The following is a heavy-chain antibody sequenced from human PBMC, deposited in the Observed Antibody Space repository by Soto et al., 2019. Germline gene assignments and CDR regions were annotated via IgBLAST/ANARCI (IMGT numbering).Heavy chain of an antibody. CDR2: INHSGST. CDR1: GGSFSGYY. Sequence: QVQLQQWGAGLLKPSETLSLTCAVYGGSFSGYYWSWIRQPPGKGLEWIGEINHSGSTNYNPSLKSRVTISVDTSKYQFSLQLGSVNSEEKGVYYCAGSGGSSYGWGWFDPWGQGTLFTVSS. CDR3: AGSGGSSYGWGWFDP. D-gene: IGHD5-18*01. J-gene: IGHJ5*02. V-gene: IGHV4-34*01.